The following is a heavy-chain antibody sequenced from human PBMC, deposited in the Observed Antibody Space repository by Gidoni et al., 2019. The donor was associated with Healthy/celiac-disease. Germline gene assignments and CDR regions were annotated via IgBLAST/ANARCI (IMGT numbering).Heavy chain of an antibody. Sequence: EVQLVESGGGLVKPGGSLRLSCAASGFTFSSYSMNWVRQAPGKGLEWVSSISSSSSYIYYADSVKGRFTISRDNDKNSLYLQMNSLRAEDTAVYYCARDPGQQLVGFNYYYGMDVWGQGTTVTVSS. V-gene: IGHV3-21*06. CDR1: GFTFSSYS. CDR2: ISSSSSYI. J-gene: IGHJ6*02. D-gene: IGHD6-13*01. CDR3: ARDPGQQLVGFNYYYGMDV.